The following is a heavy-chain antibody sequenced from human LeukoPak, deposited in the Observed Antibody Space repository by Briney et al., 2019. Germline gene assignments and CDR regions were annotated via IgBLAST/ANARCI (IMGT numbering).Heavy chain of an antibody. Sequence: SVKVSCKASGGTFSSYAISWVRQAPGQGLEWMGRIIPVLGVSNFAQKFQGRATITADKSTNTAHMELSRLESGDTAVYYCTREGVYAPDGSGYHRDAFDMWGQGTVVIVSS. D-gene: IGHD3-22*01. CDR3: TREGVYAPDGSGYHRDAFDM. V-gene: IGHV1-69*04. J-gene: IGHJ3*02. CDR2: IIPVLGVS. CDR1: GGTFSSYA.